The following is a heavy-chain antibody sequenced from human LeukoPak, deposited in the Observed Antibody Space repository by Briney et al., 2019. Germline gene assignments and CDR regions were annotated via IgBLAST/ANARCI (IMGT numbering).Heavy chain of an antibody. D-gene: IGHD2-2*01. CDR3: ARASLIVVVPAATRQNWFDP. Sequence: SETLSLTCTVSGGSISSSSYYWSWIRQPPGKGLEWIGEINHSGSTNYNPSLKSRVTISVDTSKNQFSLKLSSVTAADTAVYYCARASLIVVVPAATRQNWFDPWGQGTLVTVSS. V-gene: IGHV4-39*07. CDR1: GGSISSSSYY. J-gene: IGHJ5*02. CDR2: INHSGST.